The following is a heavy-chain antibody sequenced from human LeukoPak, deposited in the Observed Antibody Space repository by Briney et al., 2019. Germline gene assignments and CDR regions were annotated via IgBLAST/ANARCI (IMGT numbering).Heavy chain of an antibody. Sequence: SETLSLTCTVSGGSIDSNSWTWIRQPPGKGLEWIGYIYYSGTTNYNPSLKSRVTMSVDMSENQFSLKLSSVPAADTAVYYCARRSSSWKDWFDPWGQGTLVTVSS. D-gene: IGHD6-13*01. V-gene: IGHV4-59*01. CDR1: GGSIDSNS. CDR2: IYYSGTT. J-gene: IGHJ5*02. CDR3: ARRSSSWKDWFDP.